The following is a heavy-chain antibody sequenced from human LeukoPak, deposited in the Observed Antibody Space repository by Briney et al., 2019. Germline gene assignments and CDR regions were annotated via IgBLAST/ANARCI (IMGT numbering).Heavy chain of an antibody. D-gene: IGHD3-10*01. Sequence: SETLSLTCTVSGGSISSSSYYWGWIRQPPGKGLEWIGSIYYSGSTYYNPSLKSRVTISVDTSKNQFSLKLSSVTAADTAVYYCARVTYYYGSGIVISGTNFDPWGQGTLVTVSS. CDR3: ARVTYYYGSGIVISGTNFDP. CDR1: GGSISSSSYY. V-gene: IGHV4-39*07. CDR2: IYYSGST. J-gene: IGHJ5*02.